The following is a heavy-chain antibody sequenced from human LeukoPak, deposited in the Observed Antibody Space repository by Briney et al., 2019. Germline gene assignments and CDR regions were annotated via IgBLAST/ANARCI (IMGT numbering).Heavy chain of an antibody. V-gene: IGHV3-9*01. D-gene: IGHD6-13*01. CDR1: GFTFDDYA. CDR2: ISWNSGSI. CDR3: ARDPQGYIGSTWTI. J-gene: IGHJ4*02. Sequence: GGSLRLSCAASGFTFDDYAMHWVRQAPGKGLEWVSGISWNSGSIGYADSVKGRFTISRDNAKNSLYLQMNSLTAEDTASYYCARDPQGYIGSTWTIWGQGTLVTVSS.